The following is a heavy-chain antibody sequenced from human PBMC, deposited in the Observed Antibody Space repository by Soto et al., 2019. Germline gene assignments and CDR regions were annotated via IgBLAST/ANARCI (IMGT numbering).Heavy chain of an antibody. V-gene: IGHV3-7*03. D-gene: IGHD7-27*01. J-gene: IGHJ5*01. CDR3: ANSGEVGERAWFDS. Sequence: EVQLVESGGGLVQPGGSLRLSCAASGYIFSGYWMNWVRQAPGKGLEWVANIKQDGSERYYVDSVKGRFTISRDNAKTLLYLQMNCMRVEDTAVYYCANSGEVGERAWFDSWGQGTLVTVSS. CDR2: IKQDGSER. CDR1: GYIFSGYW.